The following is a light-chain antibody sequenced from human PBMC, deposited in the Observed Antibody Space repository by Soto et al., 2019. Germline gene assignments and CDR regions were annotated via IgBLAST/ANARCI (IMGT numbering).Light chain of an antibody. J-gene: IGLJ2*01. V-gene: IGLV2-23*01. Sequence: QSALTQPPSVSGAPGQSITISCTGTSSNVGSYKLVSWYQQHPGKAPKLMIYEGSKRPSGVSNRFSGSKSVNTASLTISGLQAEDEADYYCCSYAGSSTVVFGGGTKLTVL. CDR2: EGS. CDR1: SSNVGSYKL. CDR3: CSYAGSSTVV.